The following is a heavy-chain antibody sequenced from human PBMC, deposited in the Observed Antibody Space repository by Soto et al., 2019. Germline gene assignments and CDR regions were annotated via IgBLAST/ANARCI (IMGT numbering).Heavy chain of an antibody. J-gene: IGHJ4*02. D-gene: IGHD3-3*01. CDR3: ARRGYYDFWSGYYTYYFDY. V-gene: IGHV5-51*01. CDR2: IYPGDSDT. CDR1: GYSFTSYW. Sequence: PGESLKISCKGSGYSFTSYWIGWVRQMPGKGLEWMGIIYPGDSDTRYSPSFQGQDTISADKSISTAYLQWSSLKASDTAMYYCARRGYYDFWSGYYTYYFDYWGQGTLVTVSS.